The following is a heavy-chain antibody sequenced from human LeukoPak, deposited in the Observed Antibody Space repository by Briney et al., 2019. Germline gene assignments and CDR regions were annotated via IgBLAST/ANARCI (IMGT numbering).Heavy chain of an antibody. D-gene: IGHD6-19*01. CDR1: GYTFIDYY. CDR3: ARAYSSGWYGSTDY. CDR2: IDPKSGGT. J-gene: IGHJ4*02. Sequence: SVKVSCKASGYTFIDYYMHWVRQAPGQGLEWKGWIDPKSGGTSYAQKFQDRVAMIRDTSISTAYMELTRLRSDDTAVYYCARAYSSGWYGSTDYWGQGTLVIVSS. V-gene: IGHV1-2*02.